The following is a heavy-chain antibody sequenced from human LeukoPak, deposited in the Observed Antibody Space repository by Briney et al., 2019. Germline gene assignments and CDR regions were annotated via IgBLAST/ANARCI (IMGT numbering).Heavy chain of an antibody. CDR2: IYYSGST. CDR3: ARAGPWQIDP. J-gene: IGHJ5*02. Sequence: SETLSLTCTVSGGSISSSSYYWGWIRQPPGKGLEWIGSIYYSGSTYYNPSLKSRVTISVDTSKNQFSLKLSSVTAADTAVYYCARAGPWQIDPWGQGTLVTVSS. D-gene: IGHD3-10*01. CDR1: GGSISSSSYY. V-gene: IGHV4-39*07.